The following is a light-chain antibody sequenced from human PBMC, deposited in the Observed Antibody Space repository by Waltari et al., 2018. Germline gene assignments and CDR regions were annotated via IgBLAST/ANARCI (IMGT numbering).Light chain of an antibody. Sequence: SYELTQPPSVSVSPGQTASIPRSGEKTGDNYACWYQQKPGQSPVLVIYQDTKRPSGIPERFSGSNSGNTATLTISGSQAMDEADYYCQAWDSSTHVVFGGGTKLTV. CDR2: QDT. CDR3: QAWDSSTHVV. CDR1: KTGDNY. V-gene: IGLV3-1*01. J-gene: IGLJ2*01.